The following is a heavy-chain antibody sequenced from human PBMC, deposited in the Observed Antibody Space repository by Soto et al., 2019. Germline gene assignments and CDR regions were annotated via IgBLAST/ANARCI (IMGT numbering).Heavy chain of an antibody. V-gene: IGHV4-34*01. D-gene: IGHD6-13*01. CDR3: GRGGRIAAAGPFDY. Sequence: SETLSLTCAVYGGSFSGYYWSLIRQPPGKGLEWIGEINHSGSTNYNPSLKSRVTISVDTSKNQFSLKLSSVTAADTAVYYCGRGGRIAAAGPFDYWGQGTLVTVSS. CDR2: INHSGST. J-gene: IGHJ4*02. CDR1: GGSFSGYY.